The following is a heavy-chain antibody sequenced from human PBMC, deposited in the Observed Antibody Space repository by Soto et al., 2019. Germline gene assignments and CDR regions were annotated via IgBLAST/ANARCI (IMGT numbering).Heavy chain of an antibody. D-gene: IGHD3-10*01. V-gene: IGHV1-3*01. Sequence: VASVKVSCKASGYTFTTYAIHWVRQAPGQGLEWMGWINAGNGNTEFSERFRGRVTITRDTSASTAHMELTGLTSEDTAVYYCARRFKSAGWLEPWGQGTLVTVSS. CDR2: INAGNGNT. CDR1: GYTFTTYA. CDR3: ARRFKSAGWLEP. J-gene: IGHJ5*02.